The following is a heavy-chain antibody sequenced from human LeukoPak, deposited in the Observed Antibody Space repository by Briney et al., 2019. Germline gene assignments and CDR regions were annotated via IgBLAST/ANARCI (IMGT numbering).Heavy chain of an antibody. CDR3: ARGGIAVAGSYYYGMDV. V-gene: IGHV4-59*01. CDR1: GGSISSYY. J-gene: IGHJ6*02. D-gene: IGHD6-19*01. CDR2: IYYSGST. Sequence: SETLSLTCTVSGGSISSYYWSWIRQPPGKGLEWIGYIYYSGSTNYNPSLKSRVTISVDSSKNQFSLKLSSVTAADTAVYYCARGGIAVAGSYYYGMDVWGQGTTVTVSS.